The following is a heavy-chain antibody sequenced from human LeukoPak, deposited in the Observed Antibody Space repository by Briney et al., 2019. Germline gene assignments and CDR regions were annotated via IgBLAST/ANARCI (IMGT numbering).Heavy chain of an antibody. V-gene: IGHV3-30*03. CDR1: GFTFSSYG. J-gene: IGHJ3*02. D-gene: IGHD4-23*01. CDR2: ISYDGSNK. Sequence: GSLRLSCAASGFTFSSYGMHWVRQAPGKGLEWVAVISYDGSNKYYADSVKGRFTISRDNSKNTLYLQMNSLRAEDTAVYYCAARDYGGNSGIWGQGTMVTVSS. CDR3: AARDYGGNSGI.